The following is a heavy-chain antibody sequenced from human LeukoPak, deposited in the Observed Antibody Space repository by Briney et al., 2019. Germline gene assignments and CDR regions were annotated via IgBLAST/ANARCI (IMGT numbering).Heavy chain of an antibody. CDR2: VHYGGIS. CDR1: GGSFSGYY. CDR3: ARHLIGSYSFDN. Sequence: SETLPLTCAVYGGSFSGYYWSWIRQPPGKGLEWIGQVHYGGISYYNPSLKSRVTLSLDTSKKQLSLELSSVTAADTAVYYCARHLIGSYSFDNWGQGTLVTVSS. J-gene: IGHJ4*02. V-gene: IGHV4-34*01. D-gene: IGHD1-26*01.